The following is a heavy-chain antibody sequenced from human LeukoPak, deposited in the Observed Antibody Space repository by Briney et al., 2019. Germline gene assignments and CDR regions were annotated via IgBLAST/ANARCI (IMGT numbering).Heavy chain of an antibody. CDR3: ARANGYSYGFTDY. D-gene: IGHD5-18*01. CDR2: IHPSDGST. CDR1: GYTLFSYY. V-gene: IGHV1-46*01. Sequence: ASVQDSCKASGYTLFSYYMHWVRQAPGQGLEWMGIIHPSDGSTSYAQKFQGRVTMTRDTSTSTVYMDLSSLRAEGTAVYYCARANGYSYGFTDYWGQGTLVTVSS. J-gene: IGHJ4*02.